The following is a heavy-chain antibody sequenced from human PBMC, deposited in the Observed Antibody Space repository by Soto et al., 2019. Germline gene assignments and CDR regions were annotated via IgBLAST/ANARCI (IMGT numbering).Heavy chain of an antibody. V-gene: IGHV3-73*01. CDR2: IRSKANSYAT. J-gene: IGHJ6*02. CDR3: TRLPYGDYGYYYYGMDV. Sequence: EVQLVESGGGLVQPGGSLKLSCAASGFTFSGSAMHWVRQASGKGLEWVGRIRSKANSYATAYAASVKGRFTISRDDSKNTAYLQMNSLKTEDTAVYYCTRLPYGDYGYYYYGMDVWGQGTTVTVSS. D-gene: IGHD4-17*01. CDR1: GFTFSGSA.